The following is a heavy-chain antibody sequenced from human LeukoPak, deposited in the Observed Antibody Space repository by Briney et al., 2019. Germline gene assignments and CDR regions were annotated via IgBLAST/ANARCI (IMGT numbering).Heavy chain of an antibody. D-gene: IGHD3-22*01. CDR2: INTDGSST. CDR1: GFIFSNYW. V-gene: IGHV3-74*01. J-gene: IGHJ3*02. Sequence: GGSLRLSCAASGFIFSNYWRHWVRQAPGKGLVWVSRINTDGSSTSYVDSVKGRFTISRDKAKTSLYLQMNSLRAEDTAVYYCARDRVTMIASDAFDIWGQGTMVTVSS. CDR3: ARDRVTMIASDAFDI.